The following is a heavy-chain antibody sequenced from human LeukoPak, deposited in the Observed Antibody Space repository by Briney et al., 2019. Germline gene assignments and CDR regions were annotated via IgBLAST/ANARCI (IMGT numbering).Heavy chain of an antibody. CDR2: IYTSGST. CDR1: GGSISSYY. CDR3: ARNVLRFLESYMDV. J-gene: IGHJ6*03. D-gene: IGHD3-3*01. Sequence: SETLSLTCTVSGGSISSYYWGWIRQPPGKGLEWIGYIYTSGSTNYNPSLKSRVTISVDTSKNQFSLKLSSVTAADTAVYYCARNVLRFLESYMDVWGKGTTVTVSS. V-gene: IGHV4-4*09.